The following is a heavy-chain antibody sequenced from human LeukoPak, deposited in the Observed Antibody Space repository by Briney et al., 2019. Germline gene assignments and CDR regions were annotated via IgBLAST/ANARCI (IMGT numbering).Heavy chain of an antibody. CDR3: AKDGGNWNDVKWFDP. J-gene: IGHJ5*02. CDR1: GFTFSSYA. Sequence: PGGSLRLSCAASGFTFSSYAMSWVRQAPGKGLEWVSAISGSGGSTYYADSVKGRFTISRDNSKNTLYLQMNSLRAEDTAVYYCAKDGGNWNDVKWFDPWAREPWSPSPQ. CDR2: ISGSGGST. D-gene: IGHD1-20*01. V-gene: IGHV3-23*01.